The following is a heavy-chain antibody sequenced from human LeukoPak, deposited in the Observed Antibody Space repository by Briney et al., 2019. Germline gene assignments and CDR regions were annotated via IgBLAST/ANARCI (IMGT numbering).Heavy chain of an antibody. D-gene: IGHD4-23*01. CDR3: ARCPVAKDYGMDV. CDR1: GFTFRNYV. Sequence: QPGGSLGLSCAASGFTFRNYVIHWVRQAPGKGLEWVAVTSSDLNVKLYADSVKGRFTISRDNSRSTLYLQMNSLRPEDTAIYYCARCPVAKDYGMDVWGQGTTVTVSS. J-gene: IGHJ6*02. CDR2: TSSDLNVK. V-gene: IGHV3-30-3*01.